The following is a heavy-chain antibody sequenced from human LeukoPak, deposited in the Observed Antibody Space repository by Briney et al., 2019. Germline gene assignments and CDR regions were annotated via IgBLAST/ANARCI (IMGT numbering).Heavy chain of an antibody. D-gene: IGHD1-26*01. J-gene: IGHJ4*02. CDR3: ARLKYSGSYVDLDY. V-gene: IGHV1-2*02. CDR2: INPNSGGT. CDR1: GYTFTGYY. Sequence: ASVKVSCKASGYTFTGYYMHWVRQAPGQGLEWMGWINPNSGGTNYAQKFQGRVTMTRDTSISPAYMELSRLRSDDTAVYYCARLKYSGSYVDLDYWGQGTLVTVSS.